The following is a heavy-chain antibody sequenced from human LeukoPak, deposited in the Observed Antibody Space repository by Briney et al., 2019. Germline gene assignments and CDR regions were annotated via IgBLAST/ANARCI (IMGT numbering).Heavy chain of an antibody. V-gene: IGHV3-64*04. CDR1: GFTFSIYA. Sequence: GGSLRLSCSASGFTFSIYAMHWVRQAPGKGLEYLSGINNNGGTTYYADSVKGRFTISRDNSKNTLYLQMNSLRTEDTAVYYCAKAEGYDILTGLDYWGQGTLVTVSS. D-gene: IGHD3-9*01. CDR2: INNNGGTT. J-gene: IGHJ4*02. CDR3: AKAEGYDILTGLDY.